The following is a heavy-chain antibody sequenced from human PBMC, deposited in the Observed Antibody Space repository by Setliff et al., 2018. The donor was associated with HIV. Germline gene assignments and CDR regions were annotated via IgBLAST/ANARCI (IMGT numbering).Heavy chain of an antibody. CDR1: GGTFSSYA. D-gene: IGHD3-22*01. V-gene: IGHV1-69*06. Sequence: SVKVSCKASGGTFSSYAISWVRQAPGQGLEWMGRIITIFGTTNYAQKFQGRVTITADKSTSTAYMELSSLRSDDTAVYYCASGPLVYYDSPGAFDIWGQGTMVTVSS. CDR2: IITIFGTT. J-gene: IGHJ3*02. CDR3: ASGPLVYYDSPGAFDI.